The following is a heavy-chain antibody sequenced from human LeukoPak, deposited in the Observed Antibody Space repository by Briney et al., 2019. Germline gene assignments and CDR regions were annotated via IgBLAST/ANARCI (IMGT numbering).Heavy chain of an antibody. CDR1: GFTFTSSA. CDR2: IVVGSGNT. D-gene: IGHD6-13*01. Sequence: SVKVSCKASGFTFTSSAMRWVRQARGQRLKWIGWIVVGSGNTNYAQKFQERVTITRDMSTSTAYMELSSLRSEDTAVYYCAADWVAAAGALRYYYYMDVWGKGTTVTVSS. V-gene: IGHV1-58*02. CDR3: AADWVAAAGALRYYYYMDV. J-gene: IGHJ6*03.